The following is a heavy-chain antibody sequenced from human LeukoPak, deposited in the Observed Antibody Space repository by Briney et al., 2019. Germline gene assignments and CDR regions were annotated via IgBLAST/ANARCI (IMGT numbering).Heavy chain of an antibody. J-gene: IGHJ4*02. CDR2: INTNIGNP. CDR1: GYTFTSYG. CDR3: ARFGDYGDEAY. Sequence: ASVKVSCKASGYTFTSYGISWVRQAPGQGLEWMGWINTNIGNPTYAQGFTGRFVFSLDASVTTAFLQITSLKAEDTAVYYCARFGDYGDEAYWGQGTLVTVSS. V-gene: IGHV7-4-1*02. D-gene: IGHD4-17*01.